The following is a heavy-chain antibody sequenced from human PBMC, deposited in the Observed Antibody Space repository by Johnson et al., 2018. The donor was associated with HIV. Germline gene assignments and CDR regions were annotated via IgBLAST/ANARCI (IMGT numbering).Heavy chain of an antibody. Sequence: QVQLVESGGGLVKPGGSLRLSCAASGFTFSSYAMHWVRQAPGKGLEWVAVISYDGSNKYYADSVKGRFTISRDNSKNTLYLQMNSLRAEDTAVYYCAGEYYDIIGYYRLFAFDIWGQGTMVTVSS. CDR3: AGEYYDIIGYYRLFAFDI. CDR1: GFTFSSYA. J-gene: IGHJ3*02. D-gene: IGHD3-22*01. V-gene: IGHV3-30*04. CDR2: ISYDGSNK.